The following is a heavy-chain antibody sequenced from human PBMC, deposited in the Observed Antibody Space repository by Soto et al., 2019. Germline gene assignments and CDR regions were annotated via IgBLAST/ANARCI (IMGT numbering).Heavy chain of an antibody. CDR1: GFTFSSYA. V-gene: IGHV3-23*01. CDR2: ISGSGGST. J-gene: IGHJ3*02. D-gene: IGHD3-3*01. CDR3: AREGLGFLEWLLSGIDI. Sequence: GGSLRLSCAASGFTFSSYAMSWVRQAPGKGLEWVSAISGSGGSTYYADSVKGRFTISRDNSKNTLYLQMNSLRAEDTAVYYCAREGLGFLEWLLSGIDIWGQGTMVTVSS.